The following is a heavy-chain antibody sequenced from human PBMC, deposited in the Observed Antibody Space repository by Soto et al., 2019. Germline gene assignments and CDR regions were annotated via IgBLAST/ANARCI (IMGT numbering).Heavy chain of an antibody. CDR1: GFTVSSNY. J-gene: IGHJ4*02. CDR2: IYATRST. V-gene: IGHV3-66*01. D-gene: IGHD3-22*01. CDR3: ARENESSGLALDY. Sequence: GSLRLSCAASGFTVSSNYMSWVRQAPGKGLEWVSVIYATRSTHYADSVKARFAISRDSSKNTLYLQMNSLRAEDTAVYYCARENESSGLALDYWGQGTQXTVSS.